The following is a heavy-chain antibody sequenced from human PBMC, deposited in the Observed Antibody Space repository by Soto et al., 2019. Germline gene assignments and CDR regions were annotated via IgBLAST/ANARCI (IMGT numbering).Heavy chain of an antibody. CDR2: IKQDGSEK. V-gene: IGHV3-7*01. CDR1: GFTFSSYW. Sequence: GESLKISCAASGFTFSSYWMSWVRQAPGKGLEWVANIKQDGSEKYYVDSVKGRFTISRDNAKNSLYLQMNSLRAEDTAVYYCATEQGYCSSTSCYYYYYYYGMDVWGQGTTVTVSS. D-gene: IGHD2-2*01. CDR3: ATEQGYCSSTSCYYYYYYYGMDV. J-gene: IGHJ6*02.